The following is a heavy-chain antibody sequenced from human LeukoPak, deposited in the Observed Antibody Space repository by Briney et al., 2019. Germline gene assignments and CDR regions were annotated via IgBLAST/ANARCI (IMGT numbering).Heavy chain of an antibody. V-gene: IGHV4-59*08. J-gene: IGHJ4*02. CDR3: AGHHPRNTVDF. CDR1: GGSISSYY. CDR2: ISDIGSI. Sequence: PSETLSLTCTVSGGSISSYYWSWIRQPPGKGLEWIAYISDIGSINYNPSLKGRVTISLDTSKNQFSLKLSSVTAADTAVYYCAGHHPRNTVDFWGQGTLVTVSS. D-gene: IGHD2/OR15-2a*01.